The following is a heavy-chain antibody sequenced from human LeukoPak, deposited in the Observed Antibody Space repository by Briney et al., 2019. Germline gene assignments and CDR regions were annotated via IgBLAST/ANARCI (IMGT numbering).Heavy chain of an antibody. CDR3: ARQGYCSSTSCRAPFDY. CDR1: GGSISSSSYY. CDR2: IFYSGST. J-gene: IGHJ4*02. V-gene: IGHV4-39*01. D-gene: IGHD2-2*01. Sequence: SETLSLTCSVSGGSISSSSYYWGWIRQPPGKGLEWIGSIFYSGSTYYNPSLKSRVTISVDTSKNQFSLKLSSVTAADTAVYYCARQGYCSSTSCRAPFDYWGQGTLVTVSS.